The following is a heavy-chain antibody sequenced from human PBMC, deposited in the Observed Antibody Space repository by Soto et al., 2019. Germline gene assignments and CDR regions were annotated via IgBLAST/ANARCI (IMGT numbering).Heavy chain of an antibody. J-gene: IGHJ3*02. Sequence: QVQLVESGGGVVQPGRSLRLSCAASGFTFSSYGMHWVRQAPGKGLEWVAVIWYDGSNKYYADSVKGRFTISRDNSKNTLYLQMNSLRGEDSAVYYCAREWRYYDILTGANLDAFDIWGQGTMVTVSS. CDR2: IWYDGSNK. V-gene: IGHV3-33*01. D-gene: IGHD3-9*01. CDR3: AREWRYYDILTGANLDAFDI. CDR1: GFTFSSYG.